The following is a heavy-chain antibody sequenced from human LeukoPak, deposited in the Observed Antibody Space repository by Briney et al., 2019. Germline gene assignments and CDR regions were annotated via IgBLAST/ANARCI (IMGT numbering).Heavy chain of an antibody. CDR2: ISAYNGNT. J-gene: IGHJ6*02. CDR1: GYTFTGYG. V-gene: IGHV1-18*01. Sequence: ASVKVSCKASGYTFTGYGISWVRQVPGQGLEWMGWISAYNGNTNYAQKLQGRVTMTTDTSTSTAYMELRSLRSDDTAVYYCARDHLLGYCSSTSCYTGSYSYYYGMDVWGQGTTVTVSS. CDR3: ARDHLLGYCSSTSCYTGSYSYYYGMDV. D-gene: IGHD2-2*02.